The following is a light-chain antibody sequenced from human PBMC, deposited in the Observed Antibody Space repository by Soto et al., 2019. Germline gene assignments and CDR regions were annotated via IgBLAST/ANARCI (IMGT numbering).Light chain of an antibody. CDR2: WAS. CDR1: QRVLYSSNNKNY. J-gene: IGKJ3*01. CDR3: QKYNSTPPD. Sequence: DIVMTQSPDSLAVSLGERATINCKSSQRVLYSSNNKNYLAWYQQKPGQPTKLLIYWASTRESGVPDRFSGSGSGTDFTLTISSLQAEDVAVYYCQKYNSTPPDFGPGTKVDIK. V-gene: IGKV4-1*01.